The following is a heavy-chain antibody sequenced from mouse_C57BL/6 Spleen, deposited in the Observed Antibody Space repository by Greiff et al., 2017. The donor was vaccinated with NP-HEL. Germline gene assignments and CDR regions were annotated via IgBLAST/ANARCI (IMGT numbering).Heavy chain of an antibody. D-gene: IGHD2-1*01. CDR3: AREGIYYGNFYFDY. J-gene: IGHJ2*01. CDR1: GFTFSDYY. Sequence: EVQRVESEGGLVQPGSSMKLSCTASGFTFSDYYMAWVRQVPEKGLEWVANINYDGSSTYYLDSLKSRFIISRDNAKNILYLQMSSLKSEDTATYYCAREGIYYGNFYFDYWGQGTTLTVSS. V-gene: IGHV5-16*01. CDR2: INYDGSST.